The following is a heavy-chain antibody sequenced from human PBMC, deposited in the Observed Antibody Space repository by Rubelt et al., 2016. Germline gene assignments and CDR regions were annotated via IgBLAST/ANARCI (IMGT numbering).Heavy chain of an antibody. CDR1: GGSISTYY. Sequence: QVQLQESGPGLVKPSETLSLTCTVSGGSISTYYWSWIRQPPGKGLEWIGSIYHTGTTYYNPSLQSRVTISVDTSQNKFSLNRKTGPLAETAVYYCAWVHDGTGFRQYDFDYWGLGILVTVSS. CDR2: IYHTGTT. J-gene: IGHJ4*02. D-gene: IGHD1-7*01. CDR3: AWVHDGTGFRQYDFDY. V-gene: IGHV4-59*01.